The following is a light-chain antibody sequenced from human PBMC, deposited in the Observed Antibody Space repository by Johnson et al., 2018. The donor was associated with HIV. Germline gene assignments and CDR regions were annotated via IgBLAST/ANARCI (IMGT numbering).Light chain of an antibody. CDR3: GTCDRSLSAL. V-gene: IGLV1-51*01. CDR1: SSNIGNNY. CDR2: DNN. Sequence: QAVLTQPPSVSADPGQKVTISCSGSSSNIGNNYVSWDHQLPGTAPKLLIYDNNKRPSGIPDRSSGSTSGTSATLAINGLQTGDEADDYWGTCDRSLSALFGTGTNVTVL. J-gene: IGLJ1*01.